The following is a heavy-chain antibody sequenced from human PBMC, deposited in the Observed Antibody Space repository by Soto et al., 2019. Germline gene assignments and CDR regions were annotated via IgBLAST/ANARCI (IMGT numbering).Heavy chain of an antibody. D-gene: IGHD2-2*01. CDR1: GYTFTSYG. J-gene: IGHJ6*02. V-gene: IGHV1-18*01. CDR3: ARESARYCSSTSCYYYGMDV. CDR2: ISAYNGNT. Sequence: GASVKVSCKASGYTFTSYGISWVRQAPVQGLEWMGWISAYNGNTNYAQKLQGRVTMTTDTSTSTAYMELRSLRSDDTAVYYCARESARYCSSTSCYYYGMDVWGQGTTVTVSS.